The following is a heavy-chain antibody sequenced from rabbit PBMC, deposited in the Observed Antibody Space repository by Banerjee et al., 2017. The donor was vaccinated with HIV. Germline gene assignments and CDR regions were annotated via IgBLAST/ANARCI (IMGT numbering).Heavy chain of an antibody. CDR3: ARDRTTNANYGDTFNL. CDR1: RFSFSSSYY. CDR2: ISADTRGST. J-gene: IGHJ4*01. V-gene: IGHV1S40*01. Sequence: QSLEESGGGLVKPGASLTLTCTASRFSFSSSYYIYWVRQAPGKGLEWIACISADTRGSTWYASWVNGRFSISKTSSTTVDLKMTSLTAADTATYFCARDRTTNANYGDTFNLWGQGTLVTVS. D-gene: IGHD2-1*01.